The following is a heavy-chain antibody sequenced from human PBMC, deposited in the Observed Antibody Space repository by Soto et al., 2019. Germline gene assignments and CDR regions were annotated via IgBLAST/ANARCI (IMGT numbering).Heavy chain of an antibody. V-gene: IGHV3-64D*06. CDR3: AKAGTYYYDSSGP. CDR2: ISSNGGST. CDR1: GFTFSSYA. Sequence: GSLRLSCSASGFTFSSYAMHWVRQAPGKGLEYVSAISSNGGSTYYADSVKGRFTISRDNSKNTLYLQMSSLRAEDTAVYYCAKAGTYYYDSSGPWGQGTLVTVSS. J-gene: IGHJ5*02. D-gene: IGHD3-22*01.